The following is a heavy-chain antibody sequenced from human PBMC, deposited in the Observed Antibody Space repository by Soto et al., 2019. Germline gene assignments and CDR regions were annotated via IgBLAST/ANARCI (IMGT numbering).Heavy chain of an antibody. CDR2: FRTGGDDATT. CDR3: AKKANSGPGSQYFDN. D-gene: IGHD3-10*01. V-gene: IGHV3-23*01. J-gene: IGHJ4*02. Sequence: GESLKISCAASGFTFSSYSMSWVRKAPGKGLEWVSGFRTGGDDATTYYADSVKGRFTISRDNSKNMLFLQMNSLRAEDTAIYYCAKKANSGPGSQYFDNCGQGTLVTVSS. CDR1: GFTFSSYS.